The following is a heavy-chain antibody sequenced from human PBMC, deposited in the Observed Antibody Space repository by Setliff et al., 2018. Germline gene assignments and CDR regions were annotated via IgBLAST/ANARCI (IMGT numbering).Heavy chain of an antibody. CDR2: INTNTGNP. D-gene: IGHD3-10*01. CDR1: GGTFSNYG. Sequence: GASVKVSCKASGGTFSNYGISWMRQAPGQGLEWMGWINTNTGNPSYAQGFTGRFVFSLDTSVSTAYLQISSLKAEDTALYYCARASRFGTIKYRGDYYMDVWGKGTTVTVSS. V-gene: IGHV7-4-1*02. CDR3: ARASRFGTIKYRGDYYMDV. J-gene: IGHJ6*03.